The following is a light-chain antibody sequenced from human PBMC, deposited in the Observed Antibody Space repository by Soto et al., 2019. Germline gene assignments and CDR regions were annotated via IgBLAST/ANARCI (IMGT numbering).Light chain of an antibody. CDR1: QSINNY. Sequence: DIQMTQSPSSLSASVGDRVTITCRASQSINNYLHWFQQKQGKAPKLLIYAASTLQGGVPSKFSGSRSGTDFTLTISSLNPGDFATYFCPQSYNTPRTFGQGTKVETK. J-gene: IGKJ1*01. CDR3: PQSYNTPRT. V-gene: IGKV1-39*01. CDR2: AAS.